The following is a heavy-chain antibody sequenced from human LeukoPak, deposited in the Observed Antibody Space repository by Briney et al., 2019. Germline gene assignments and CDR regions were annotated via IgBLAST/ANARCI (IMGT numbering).Heavy chain of an antibody. CDR2: ISGSGGST. J-gene: IGHJ4*02. CDR1: GFTFSNYA. V-gene: IGHV3-23*01. CDR3: AKDTDTAMVTTPDY. Sequence: GGSLRLSCAASGFTFSNYAMSWVRQAPGKGLEWVSAISGSGGSTYYADSVKGRFTISRDNSKNTLYLQMNSLRAEDTAVYYCAKDTDTAMVTTPDYWGQGTLVTVSS. D-gene: IGHD5-18*01.